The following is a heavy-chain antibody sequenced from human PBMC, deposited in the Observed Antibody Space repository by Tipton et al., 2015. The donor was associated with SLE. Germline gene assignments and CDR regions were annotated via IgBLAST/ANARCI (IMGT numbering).Heavy chain of an antibody. CDR1: GGSISDHY. D-gene: IGHD1-26*01. CDR2: IYFTGST. Sequence: TLSLTCSVSGGSISDHYWIWIRQPPGKGLEWIGYIYFTGSTNYSPSLKSRATMSVDTSKRQFSLNLSSVTAADTAVYYCARGRTSLLWGQGTLVTVSS. CDR3: ARGRTSLL. V-gene: IGHV4-59*11. J-gene: IGHJ4*02.